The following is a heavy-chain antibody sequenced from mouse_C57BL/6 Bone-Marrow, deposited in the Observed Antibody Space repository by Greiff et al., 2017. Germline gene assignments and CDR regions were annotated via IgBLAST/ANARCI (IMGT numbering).Heavy chain of an antibody. CDR2: INPYNGGT. CDR3: ARGHYYAMDY. Sequence: VQLQQSGPVLVKPGASVKMSCKASGYTFTDYYMNWVKQSHGKSLEWIGVINPYNGGTSYNQKFKGKATLTVDKSSSTAYMELNSLTSEDAAVYYCARGHYYAMDYWGQGTSVTVSS. CDR1: GYTFTDYY. V-gene: IGHV1-19*01. J-gene: IGHJ4*01.